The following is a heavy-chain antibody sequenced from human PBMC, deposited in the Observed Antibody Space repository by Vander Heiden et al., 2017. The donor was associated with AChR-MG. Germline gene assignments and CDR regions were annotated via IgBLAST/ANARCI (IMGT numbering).Heavy chain of an antibody. V-gene: IGHV3-30*18. J-gene: IGHJ3*02. Sequence: ASGFTFISYGMPWVRQAPGKGLEWVAVISYDGSNKYYADSVKGRFTISRDNSKNTLYLQMNSLRAEDTAVYYCAKDQWEQLIRHYAMDIWGQGTTVTVSS. CDR2: ISYDGSNK. D-gene: IGHD1-26*01. CDR3: AKDQWEQLIRHYAMDI. CDR1: GFTFISYG.